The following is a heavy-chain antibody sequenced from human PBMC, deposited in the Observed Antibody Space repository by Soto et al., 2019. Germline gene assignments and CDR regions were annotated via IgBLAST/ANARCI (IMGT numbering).Heavy chain of an antibody. V-gene: IGHV3-53*01. Sequence: EVQLVESGGGLIQPGGSLRLSCAASGFTFSSNDMDWVRQAPRKGLKWVSLIYSSDSTSYADSVKGRFTISRDNSKNTLYLQMSSLRAEDTAVYYCATRPLLPGAPWGQGTMVTFSS. CDR1: GFTFSSND. CDR2: IYSSDST. CDR3: ATRPLLPGAP. J-gene: IGHJ3*01. D-gene: IGHD3-22*01.